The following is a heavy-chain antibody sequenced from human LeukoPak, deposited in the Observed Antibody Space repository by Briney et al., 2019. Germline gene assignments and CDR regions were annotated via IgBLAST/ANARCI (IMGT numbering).Heavy chain of an antibody. CDR3: ARGGLLAYYFDY. V-gene: IGHV6-1*01. J-gene: IGHJ4*02. CDR2: TYYRSKWYN. D-gene: IGHD1-26*01. CDR1: GDSVSSNSAA. Sequence: SQTLSLTCAISGDSVSSNSAAWNWIRQSPSRGLEWLGRTYYRSKWYNDHAVSVKSRITINPHTSKNQFSLQLQSVTPEDTGVYYCARGGLLAYYFDYWGQGTLVTVSS.